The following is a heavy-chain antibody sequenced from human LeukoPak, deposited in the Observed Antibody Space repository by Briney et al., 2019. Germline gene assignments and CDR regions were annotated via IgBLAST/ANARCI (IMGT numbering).Heavy chain of an antibody. V-gene: IGHV1-2*02. CDR1: GYTFTGYY. CDR2: INPNSGGT. Sequence: ASVKVSCKASGYTFTGYYMHWVRQAPGQVLEWMGWINPNSGGTNYAQKFQGRVTMTRDTSISTAYMELSRLRSDDTAVYYCARRLGRGITIFGVVIKDAFDIWGQGTMVTVSS. J-gene: IGHJ3*02. CDR3: ARRLGRGITIFGVVIKDAFDI. D-gene: IGHD3-3*01.